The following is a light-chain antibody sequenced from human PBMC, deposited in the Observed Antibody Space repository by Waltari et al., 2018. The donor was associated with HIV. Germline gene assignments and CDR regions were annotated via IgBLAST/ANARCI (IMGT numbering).Light chain of an antibody. CDR3: QSYESDSLV. CDR2: EDN. CDR1: SGSVAANY. V-gene: IGLV6-57*01. Sequence: NFILTKPHSVSASPGETVTISCTHSSGSVAANYVQWIKQRPGRSPTTVIYEDNERPSGCPDRASGSLDSSASSASITASLTISGRKSEDDVVYYSQSYESDSLVFGGGTRLTIL. J-gene: IGLJ3*02.